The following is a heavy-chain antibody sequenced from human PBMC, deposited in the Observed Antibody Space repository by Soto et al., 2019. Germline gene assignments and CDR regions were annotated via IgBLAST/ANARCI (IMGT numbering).Heavy chain of an antibody. CDR2: ISGSGGST. Sequence: GGSLRLSCAASGFTFSSYAMSWVRQAPGKGLEWVSAISGSGGSTYYADSVKGRFTISRDNSKNTLYLQMNSLRAEDTAVYYCAKDRGFFTIFGVFHITNYYYSTVMYFRAQGTTVTVS. CDR1: GFTFSSYA. CDR3: AKDRGFFTIFGVFHITNYYYSTVMYF. J-gene: IGHJ6*02. D-gene: IGHD3-3*01. V-gene: IGHV3-23*01.